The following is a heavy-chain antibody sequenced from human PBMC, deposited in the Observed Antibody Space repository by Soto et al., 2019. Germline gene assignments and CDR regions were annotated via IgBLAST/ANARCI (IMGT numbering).Heavy chain of an antibody. CDR3: ARHELGWYFDL. CDR1: GGSISSYY. J-gene: IGHJ2*01. Sequence: QVQLQESGPGLVKPSETLSLTCTVSGGSISSYYWSWIRQPPGKGLEWIGYIYYSGSTNYNPSLKSRVTISVDTSKNQFSLKLSSVTAADTAVYYCARHELGWYFDLWGRGTLVTVSS. V-gene: IGHV4-59*08. D-gene: IGHD3-16*01. CDR2: IYYSGST.